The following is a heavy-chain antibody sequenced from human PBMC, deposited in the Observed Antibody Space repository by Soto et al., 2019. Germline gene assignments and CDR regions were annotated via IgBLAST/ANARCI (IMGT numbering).Heavy chain of an antibody. CDR2: INPADSDI. J-gene: IGHJ4*02. V-gene: IGHV5-51*01. CDR3: ARRGESSDWYIVDIPFES. D-gene: IGHD6-19*01. Sequence: EVQLVQSGAEVKKPGESLKISCQTSGYTFTNYWIGWVRQMPGKGLEWLGIINPADSDIRYNPSFEGKVTISVDKSISTACLQWSSLQAADTATYYCARRGESSDWYIVDIPFESWGQGTLVTVSS. CDR1: GYTFTNYW.